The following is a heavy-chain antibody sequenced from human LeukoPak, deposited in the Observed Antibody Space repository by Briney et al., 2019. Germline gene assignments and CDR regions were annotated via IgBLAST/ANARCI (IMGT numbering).Heavy chain of an antibody. D-gene: IGHD2-8*01. CDR1: GGSISGHY. CDR3: ARHTTGRALGVFDY. CDR2: IYNSGSTNYN. V-gene: IGHV4-59*08. Sequence: SETLSLTCTVSGGSISGHYWSWLRQSPGKGLEWIAYIYNSGSTNYNNYNPSLKSRVIMSMDTSKNQLSLIVSSVTAADTAVYYCARHTTGRALGVFDYWGQGTLVTVSA. J-gene: IGHJ4*02.